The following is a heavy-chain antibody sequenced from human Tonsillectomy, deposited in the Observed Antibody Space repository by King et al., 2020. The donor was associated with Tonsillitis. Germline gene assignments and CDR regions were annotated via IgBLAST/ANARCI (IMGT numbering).Heavy chain of an antibody. V-gene: IGHV4-39*01. CDR3: ARRSLEMSAFDI. J-gene: IGHJ3*02. D-gene: IGHD5-24*01. CDR2: MYYSGAT. CDR1: GGSIRSSGYY. Sequence: QLQESGPGLVKPSETLSHTCTVSGGSIRSSGYYWGWIRQPPGKGLEWIGSMYYSGATYYNPSLKSRVTISLDTSKNQFSLKLSSLTAADTALYYCARRSLEMSAFDIWGQGTMVTVSS.